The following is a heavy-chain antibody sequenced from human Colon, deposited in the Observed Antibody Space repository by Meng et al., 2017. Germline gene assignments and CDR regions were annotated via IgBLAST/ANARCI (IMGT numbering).Heavy chain of an antibody. D-gene: IGHD2-2*01. CDR2: ISYDGSNK. V-gene: IGHV3-30-3*01. CDR3: ARERLVVPAAINSWFDP. CDR1: GFTFSSYA. J-gene: IGHJ5*02. Sequence: GESLKISCAASGFTFSSYAMHWVRQAPGKGLDWVAVISYDGSNKHYADSVKGRFTISRDKSKNTLYLQMNSLRAEDTAIYYCARERLVVPAAINSWFDPWGQGTVVTVSS.